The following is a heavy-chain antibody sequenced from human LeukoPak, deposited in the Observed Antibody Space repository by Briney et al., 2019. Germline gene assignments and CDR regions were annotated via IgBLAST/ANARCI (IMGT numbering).Heavy chain of an antibody. Sequence: GESLRLSCAASGFTFSNYAMSWVRQAPGRGLDWVSTISASGGSTYYADSVKGRFTISRDSSKHTLYLQMSSLRAEDTAVYYCAKGFWSGYLGGAFDMWGQGTMVTVSS. CDR2: ISASGGST. CDR3: AKGFWSGYLGGAFDM. J-gene: IGHJ3*02. D-gene: IGHD3-3*01. V-gene: IGHV3-23*01. CDR1: GFTFSNYA.